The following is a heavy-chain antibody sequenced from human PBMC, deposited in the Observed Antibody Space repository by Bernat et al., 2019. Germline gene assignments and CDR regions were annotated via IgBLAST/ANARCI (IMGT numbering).Heavy chain of an antibody. CDR2: IWYDGSNK. Sequence: QVQLVESGGGVVQPGRSLRLSCAASGFTFSSYGMHWVRQAPGKGLEWVAVIWYDGSNKYYADSVKGRFTISRDNSKNTLYLRMNSLGAEDTAVYYCASSIAARHTELDYWGQGTLVTVSS. CDR3: ASSIAARHTELDY. J-gene: IGHJ4*02. D-gene: IGHD6-6*01. CDR1: GFTFSSYG. V-gene: IGHV3-33*01.